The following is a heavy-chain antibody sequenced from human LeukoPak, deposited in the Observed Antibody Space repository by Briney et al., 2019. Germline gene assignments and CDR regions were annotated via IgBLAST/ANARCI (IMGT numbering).Heavy chain of an antibody. CDR1: GYTFTGYY. J-gene: IGHJ5*02. V-gene: IGHV1-2*02. D-gene: IGHD2-2*01. CDR3: ARGGDIVVVPAADYGGNWFDP. CDR2: INPNSGGT. Sequence: ASVKVSCKASGYTFTGYYMHWVRQAPGQGLEWMGWINPNSGGTNYAQKLQGRVTMTTDTSTSTAYMELRSLRSDDTAVYYCARGGDIVVVPAADYGGNWFDPWGQGTLVTVSS.